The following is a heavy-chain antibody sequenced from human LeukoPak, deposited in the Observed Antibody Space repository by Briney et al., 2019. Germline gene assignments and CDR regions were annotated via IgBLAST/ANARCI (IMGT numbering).Heavy chain of an antibody. V-gene: IGHV4-59*08. CDR1: GDSISSFY. CDR2: MYSYGST. CDR3: ARKVGMSFDY. Sequence: SETLSLTCTVSGDSISSFYWSWVRQPPGKELEWIGFMYSYGSTNYNPSLKSRVTISIDTSKNQFSLEVNSVTAADTAVYYCARKVGMSFDYWGQGSLVTVSS. D-gene: IGHD1-26*01. J-gene: IGHJ4*02.